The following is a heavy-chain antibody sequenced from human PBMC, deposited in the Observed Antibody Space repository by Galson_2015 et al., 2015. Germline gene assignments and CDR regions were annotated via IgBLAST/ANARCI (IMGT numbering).Heavy chain of an antibody. V-gene: IGHV4-59*01. CDR3: GRGRSGYVHPLDC. CDR2: IYYSGYT. Sequence: SETLSLTCPVSGGSITSYYWSWIRQAPEKGLEWIGYIYYSGYTNYNPSFNSRVTISVDTSKNQFSLKLTSVTAADAAVYYCGRGRSGYVHPLDCWGQGTLVTVSS. J-gene: IGHJ4*02. D-gene: IGHD5-12*01. CDR1: GGSITSYY.